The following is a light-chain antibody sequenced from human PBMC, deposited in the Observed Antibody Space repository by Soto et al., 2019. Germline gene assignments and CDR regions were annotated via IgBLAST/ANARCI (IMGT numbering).Light chain of an antibody. CDR3: QSYDSSLSGMV. CDR1: SSNIGAGYE. CDR2: GDR. J-gene: IGLJ3*02. V-gene: IGLV1-40*01. Sequence: QPVLTQPPSVSGAPGQRVTISCTGSSSNIGAGYEVHWYQQLPGTAPKLLIYGDRYRPSGVPDRFSGSKSGTSVSLDITGLQAEDEADYHCQSYDSSLSGMVFGGGTKLTVL.